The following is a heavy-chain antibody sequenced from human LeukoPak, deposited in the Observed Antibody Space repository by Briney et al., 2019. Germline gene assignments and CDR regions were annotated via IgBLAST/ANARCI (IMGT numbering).Heavy chain of an antibody. CDR3: AKPTPYCSGGSCYEGGYYYYGMDV. J-gene: IGHJ6*02. CDR2: ISGSGGST. Sequence: GGSLRLSCAASGFTFSSYAMSWVRQAPGKGLEWASAISGSGGSTYYADSVKGRFTISRDNSKNTLYLQMNSLRAEDTAVYYCAKPTPYCSGGSCYEGGYYYYGMDVWGQGTTVTVSS. CDR1: GFTFSSYA. D-gene: IGHD2-15*01. V-gene: IGHV3-23*01.